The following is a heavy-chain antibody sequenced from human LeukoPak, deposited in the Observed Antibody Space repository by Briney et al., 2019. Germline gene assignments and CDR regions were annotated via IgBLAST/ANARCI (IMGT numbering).Heavy chain of an antibody. CDR2: IDWDVDK. CDR1: GFSLGTSGMC. V-gene: IGHV2-70*01. CDR3: ARTLYSSGSWVYDP. Sequence: SGPTLVNPPQTLTLTCTFSGFSLGTSGMCVSWIRQPPGKALEWLALIDWDVDKYYSTSLKTRLTISKDTSKNQVVLTMTNMDPVDTATYYCARTLYSSGSWVYDPWGQGTLVTVSS. J-gene: IGHJ5*02. D-gene: IGHD6-19*01.